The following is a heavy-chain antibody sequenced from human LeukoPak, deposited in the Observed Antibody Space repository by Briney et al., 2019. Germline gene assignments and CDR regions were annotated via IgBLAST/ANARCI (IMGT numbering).Heavy chain of an antibody. J-gene: IGHJ3*02. Sequence: ASVKVSCKAPGGTFSSYAISWVRQAPGQGLEWMGRIIPILGIANYAQKFQGRVTITADKSTSTAYMELSSLRSEDTAVYYCARDPELRGSGAFDIWGQGTMVTVSS. D-gene: IGHD3-10*01. CDR1: GGTFSSYA. V-gene: IGHV1-69*04. CDR3: ARDPELRGSGAFDI. CDR2: IIPILGIA.